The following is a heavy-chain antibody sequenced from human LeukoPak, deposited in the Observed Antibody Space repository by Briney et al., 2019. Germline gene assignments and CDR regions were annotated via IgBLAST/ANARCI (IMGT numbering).Heavy chain of an antibody. CDR3: ARHSADFWSGYYTVSVIEY. Sequence: PSETLSLTCTVSGGSSSSSSYYWGWIRQPPGKGLEWIGSICYSGTTYYNPSLKSRVTISVGTSKKHFSLKLSSVTAADTAVYYCARHSADFWSGYYTVSVIEYWGQGTLVTVSS. CDR1: GGSSSSSSYY. D-gene: IGHD3-3*01. CDR2: ICYSGTT. J-gene: IGHJ4*02. V-gene: IGHV4-39*01.